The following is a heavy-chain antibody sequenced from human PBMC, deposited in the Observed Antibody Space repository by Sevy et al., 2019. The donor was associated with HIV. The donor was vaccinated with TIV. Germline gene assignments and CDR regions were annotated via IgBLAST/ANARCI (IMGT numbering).Heavy chain of an antibody. Sequence: GGSLRLSCAASGFTFSDYYMSWIRQAPGKGLEWVSYISSSGSTIYYADSVKGRFTISRDKAKNLLYLQMNSLRAEETAGYYGARVMSYYVMDVWGQGTTVTVSS. J-gene: IGHJ6*02. V-gene: IGHV3-11*01. CDR2: ISSSGSTI. CDR3: ARVMSYYVMDV. CDR1: GFTFSDYY. D-gene: IGHD3-16*01.